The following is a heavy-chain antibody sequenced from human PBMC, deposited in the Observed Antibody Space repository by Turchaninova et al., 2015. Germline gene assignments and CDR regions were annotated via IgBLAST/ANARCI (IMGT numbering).Heavy chain of an antibody. Sequence: QVQLVQSAAEVKKPGASVKVSCKASGYTFTGYYIHWVRQAPGQGLGWMGGSQPKSGGTNYAQPFKGRVTLARDTSIHRAYMELGGLTFDDTALYYCASRPDTSLLFFFDYWGQGTLVTVSS. CDR3: ASRPDTSLLFFFDY. V-gene: IGHV1-2*02. CDR2: SQPKSGGT. D-gene: IGHD3-3*01. CDR1: GYTFTGYY. J-gene: IGHJ4*02.